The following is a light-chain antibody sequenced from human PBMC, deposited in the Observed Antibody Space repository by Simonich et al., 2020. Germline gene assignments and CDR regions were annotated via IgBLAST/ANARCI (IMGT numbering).Light chain of an antibody. CDR3: LLYYGGAWV. CDR2: STS. CDR1: TGAVTSGYY. V-gene: IGLV7-43*01. J-gene: IGLJ3*02. Sequence: QTVVTQEPSLTVSPGGTVTLTCASSTGAVTSGYYPNWFQQKPGQAPRALIYSTSNKPSWTPVRFSGSLLGGKAALTLSGVQPEDEAEYYCLLYYGGAWVFGGGTKLTVL.